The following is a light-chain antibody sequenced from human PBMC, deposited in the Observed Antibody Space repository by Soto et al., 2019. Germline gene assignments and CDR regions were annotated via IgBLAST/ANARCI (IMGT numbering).Light chain of an antibody. CDR2: GAS. J-gene: IGKJ3*01. V-gene: IGKV3-15*01. CDR1: QSVSSN. CDR3: QQYNNWPLFT. Sequence: EIVMTQSQATLSVSPGERATLSCRASQSVSSNLSWYQQNPGHAPRLLIYGASTRATGIPARFSGSGSGTEFTLTISSLQSEDFAVYYCQQYNNWPLFTFGPGTQVDIK.